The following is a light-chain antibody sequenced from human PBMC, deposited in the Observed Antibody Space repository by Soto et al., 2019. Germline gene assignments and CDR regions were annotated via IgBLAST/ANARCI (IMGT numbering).Light chain of an antibody. CDR2: GAS. CDR3: QQYGSSPRT. J-gene: IGKJ1*01. Sequence: EIVLTQSTGTLSLSPGERATLSCRASQSVSSSYLAWYQQKPGQAPRLLIYGASSRATVIPDRFSGSGSGTDFTLTITRLEPEDFAVYYCQQYGSSPRTFGQGTKVEIE. CDR1: QSVSSSY. V-gene: IGKV3-20*01.